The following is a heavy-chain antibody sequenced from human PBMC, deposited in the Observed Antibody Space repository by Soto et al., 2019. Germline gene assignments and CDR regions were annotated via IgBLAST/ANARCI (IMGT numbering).Heavy chain of an antibody. D-gene: IGHD2-15*01. Sequence: ASVKVSCKTSADTFIGYYMHWVRQAPGHGLEWMGWINPNSGDTKYAQKFQGWVTMTRDTSVSTAYMELSRLKSDDTAVYYCAREGGYCSGGSCFDYWGQGTLVTVSS. CDR2: INPNSGDT. J-gene: IGHJ4*02. V-gene: IGHV1-2*04. CDR1: ADTFIGYY. CDR3: AREGGYCSGGSCFDY.